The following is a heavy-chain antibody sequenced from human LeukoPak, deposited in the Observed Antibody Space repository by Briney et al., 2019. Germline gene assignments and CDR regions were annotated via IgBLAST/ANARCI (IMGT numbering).Heavy chain of an antibody. Sequence: TSETLSLTCTVSGGSISSSSYYWGWIRQPPGKGLEWIGSIYYSGSTYYNPSLKSRVTISVDTSKNQFSLKLSSVTAADTAVYYCARAGRGYSYGYFVDYYYMDVWGKGTTVTVSS. CDR1: GGSISSSSYY. CDR3: ARAGRGYSYGYFVDYYYMDV. V-gene: IGHV4-39*01. J-gene: IGHJ6*03. D-gene: IGHD5-18*01. CDR2: IYYSGST.